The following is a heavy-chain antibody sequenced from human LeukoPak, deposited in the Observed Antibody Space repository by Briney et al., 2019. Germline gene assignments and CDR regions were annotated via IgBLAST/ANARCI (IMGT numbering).Heavy chain of an antibody. Sequence: ASVKVSCKASGGTFSSYAISWVRQAPGQGLEWMGGIIPSSGTASYAQKSQGRVTITTDESTSTSYMELSSLRSEDTAVYYCARGPFGYYDSSGYFYEYFQHWGQCTLVTVSS. V-gene: IGHV1-69*05. CDR1: GGTFSSYA. D-gene: IGHD3-22*01. CDR2: IIPSSGTA. CDR3: ARGPFGYYDSSGYFYEYFQH. J-gene: IGHJ1*01.